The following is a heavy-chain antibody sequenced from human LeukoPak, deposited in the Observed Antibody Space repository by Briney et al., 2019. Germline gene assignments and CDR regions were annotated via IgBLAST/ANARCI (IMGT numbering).Heavy chain of an antibody. CDR2: INPNGGGT. J-gene: IGHJ6*02. CDR1: GYTFTGYY. V-gene: IGHV1-2*02. CDR3: ASPEVTYYYDSSGAYGMDV. D-gene: IGHD3-22*01. Sequence: ASVKVSCKASGYTFTGYYMHWVRQAPGQGLEWMGWINPNGGGTNYAQKFQGRVTMTRDTSISTAYMELSRLRSDDTAVYYCASPEVTYYYDSSGAYGMDVWGQGTTVTVSS.